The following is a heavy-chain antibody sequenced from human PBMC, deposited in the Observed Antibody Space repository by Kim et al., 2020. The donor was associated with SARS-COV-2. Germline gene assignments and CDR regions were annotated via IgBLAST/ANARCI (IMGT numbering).Heavy chain of an antibody. D-gene: IGHD5-18*01. V-gene: IGHV4-34*01. CDR2: INHSGST. Sequence: SETLSLTCAVYGGSFSGYYWSWIRQPPGKGLEWIGEINHSGSTNYNPSLKSRVTISVDTSKNQFSLKLSSVTAADTAVYYCARRQRQNRGGMDVWGQGTTVTVSS. J-gene: IGHJ6*02. CDR1: GGSFSGYY. CDR3: ARRQRQNRGGMDV.